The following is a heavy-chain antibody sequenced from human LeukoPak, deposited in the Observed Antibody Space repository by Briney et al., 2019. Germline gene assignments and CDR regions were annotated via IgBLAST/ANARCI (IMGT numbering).Heavy chain of an antibody. Sequence: ASVKVSCKPSGYTFTGYYMHWVRQAPGQGLEWMGRINPSGGSTSYAQKFQGRVTMTRDTSTSTVYMELSSLRSEDTAVYYCARVYYYDSSGSLPTRNAFDIWGQGTMVTVSS. V-gene: IGHV1-46*01. CDR3: ARVYYYDSSGSLPTRNAFDI. CDR2: INPSGGST. D-gene: IGHD3-22*01. J-gene: IGHJ3*02. CDR1: GYTFTGYY.